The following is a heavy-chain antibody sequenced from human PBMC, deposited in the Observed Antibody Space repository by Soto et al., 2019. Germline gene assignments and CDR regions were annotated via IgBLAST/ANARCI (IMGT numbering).Heavy chain of an antibody. J-gene: IGHJ4*02. CDR1: GFSFSTYS. CDR2: LSGGGSNT. D-gene: IGHD4-17*01. CDR3: ARWDGYGDV. V-gene: IGHV3-23*01. Sequence: EVQLLESGGGLVQPGGSLRLSCAASGFSFSTYSMAWVRQTPGKGLAWVSGLSGGGSNTFYADSVQGRFTISVDNSKNTVYLQMNSLRVEDTAVYYCARWDGYGDVWGQGTLVTDSS.